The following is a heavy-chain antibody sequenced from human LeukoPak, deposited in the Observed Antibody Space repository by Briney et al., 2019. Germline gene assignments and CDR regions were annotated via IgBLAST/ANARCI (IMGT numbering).Heavy chain of an antibody. D-gene: IGHD3-10*01. CDR3: ARASGSYGSGSYYYYGMDV. CDR1: GGSISNYY. J-gene: IGHJ6*04. CDR2: IFHSGST. Sequence: SETLSLTCTVSGGSISNYYWSWIRRPPGKGLEWIGSIFHSGSTYYNPSLKSRVNMSVDTSKNQISLKLSSVTAADTAVYYCARASGSYGSGSYYYYGMDVWGKGTTVTVSS. V-gene: IGHV4-59*04.